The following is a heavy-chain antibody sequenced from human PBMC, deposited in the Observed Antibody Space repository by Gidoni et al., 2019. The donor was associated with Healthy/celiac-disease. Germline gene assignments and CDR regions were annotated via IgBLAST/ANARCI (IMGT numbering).Heavy chain of an antibody. CDR2: ISSNGGST. CDR1: GFTFSSYA. J-gene: IGHJ3*02. Sequence: EVQLVESGGGLVQPGWSLRLSCAASGFTFSSYAMHWVRQAPGKGLEYVSAISSNGGSTYYANSVKGRFTISRDNSKNTLYLQMGSLRAEDMAVYYCARDLGSSSLLCAFDIWGQGTMVTVSS. D-gene: IGHD6-13*01. CDR3: ARDLGSSSLLCAFDI. V-gene: IGHV3-64*01.